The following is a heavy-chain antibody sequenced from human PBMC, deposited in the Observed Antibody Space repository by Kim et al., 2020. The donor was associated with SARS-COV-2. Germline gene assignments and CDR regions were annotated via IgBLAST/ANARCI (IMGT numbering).Heavy chain of an antibody. Sequence: SETLSLTCAVSGGSISSSNWWSWVRQPPGKGLEWIGEIYHSGSTNYNPSLKSRVTISVDKSKNQFSLKLSSVTAADTAVYYCARGFGARAVAWNWFDPWGQGTLVTVSS. CDR2: IYHSGST. CDR3: ARGFGARAVAWNWFDP. D-gene: IGHD6-19*01. CDR1: GGSISSSNW. J-gene: IGHJ5*02. V-gene: IGHV4-4*02.